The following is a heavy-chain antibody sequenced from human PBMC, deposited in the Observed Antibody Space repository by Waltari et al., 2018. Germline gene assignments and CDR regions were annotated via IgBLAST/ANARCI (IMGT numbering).Heavy chain of an antibody. J-gene: IGHJ5*02. D-gene: IGHD3-3*01. V-gene: IGHV4-39*07. Sequence: QLQLQESGPGLVKPSETLSLNCTVSGGSISSGSYYCGWIRQPPGKGRESIGYFSYSGTTYYNVSLKSRVTMSVDTSRDQYSLSLRSVAAADTAVYYCARYYGNGEGWLDPWGQGTLVTVSS. CDR1: GGSISSGSYY. CDR3: ARYYGNGEGWLDP. CDR2: FSYSGTT.